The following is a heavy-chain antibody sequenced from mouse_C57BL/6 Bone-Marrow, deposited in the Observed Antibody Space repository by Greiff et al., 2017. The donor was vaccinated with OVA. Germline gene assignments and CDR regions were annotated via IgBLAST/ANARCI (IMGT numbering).Heavy chain of an antibody. V-gene: IGHV5-6*01. J-gene: IGHJ2*01. CDR1: GFTFSSYG. CDR2: ISSGGSYT. CDR3: ARQSYSNYVPYFDY. Sequence: EVHLVESGGDLVKPGGSLKLSCAASGFTFSSYGMSWVRQTPDKRLEWVATISSGGSYTYYPDSVKGRFTISRDNAKNTLYLQMSSLKSEDTAMYYCARQSYSNYVPYFDYWGQGTTLTVSS. D-gene: IGHD2-5*01.